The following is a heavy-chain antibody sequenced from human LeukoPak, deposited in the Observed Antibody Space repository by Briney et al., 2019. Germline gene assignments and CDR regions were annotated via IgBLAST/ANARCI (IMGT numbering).Heavy chain of an antibody. D-gene: IGHD2-2*01. CDR3: TKRGDYCSGTSCHFWYFDL. CDR2: ISGSGGGT. J-gene: IGHJ2*01. CDR1: GGSISSYY. Sequence: PSETLSLTCTVSGGSISSYYWSWVRQAPGKGLEWVSTISGSGGGTYYADSVKGRFTISRDNSKNTLYLQMNSLRAEDTAVYYCTKRGDYCSGTSCHFWYFDLWGRGTLVTVSS. V-gene: IGHV3-23*01.